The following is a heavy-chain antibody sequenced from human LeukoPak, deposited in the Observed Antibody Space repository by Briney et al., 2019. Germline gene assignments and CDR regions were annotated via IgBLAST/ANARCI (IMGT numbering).Heavy chain of an antibody. V-gene: IGHV3-23*01. CDR1: GGSISNGH. Sequence: GTLSLTCAVSGGSISNGHWWSWVRQPPGKGLEWVSTISGSGGTTYYADSVKGRFTFSGDNSKNTLYLQMNSLRAEDTAVYYCAKGEGYYYDSGGYYVEYFQHWGQGTLVTVSS. CDR2: ISGSGGTT. D-gene: IGHD3-22*01. CDR3: AKGEGYYYDSGGYYVEYFQH. J-gene: IGHJ1*01.